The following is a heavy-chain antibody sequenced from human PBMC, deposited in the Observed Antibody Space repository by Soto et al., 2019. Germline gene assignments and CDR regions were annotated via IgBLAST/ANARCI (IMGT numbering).Heavy chain of an antibody. V-gene: IGHV3-33*01. CDR1: GFTFSSYG. CDR3: ARDQYWKGSGGYYYYGMDV. Sequence: HPGGSLRLSCAASGFTFSSYGMHWVRQAPGKGLEWVAVIWYDGSNKYYADSVKGRFTISRDNSKNTLYLQMNSLRAEDTAVYYCARDQYWKGSGGYYYYGMDVWGQGTTVTVSS. J-gene: IGHJ6*02. D-gene: IGHD1-1*01. CDR2: IWYDGSNK.